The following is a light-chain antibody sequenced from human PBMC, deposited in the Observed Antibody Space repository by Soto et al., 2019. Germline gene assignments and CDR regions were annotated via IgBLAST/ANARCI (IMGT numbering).Light chain of an antibody. CDR2: KVS. CDR1: QSLVFSDGDTY. Sequence: DVVMTQSPLSLPVTLGQSASISCRSRQSLVFSDGDTYLSWFQQRPGQSPRRLIYKVSNRDSGVPDRFSGRGSGTDFTLKISRVEAEDVGVYYCIQGTHWPPTFGQGTKLEIK. J-gene: IGKJ2*01. CDR3: IQGTHWPPT. V-gene: IGKV2-30*01.